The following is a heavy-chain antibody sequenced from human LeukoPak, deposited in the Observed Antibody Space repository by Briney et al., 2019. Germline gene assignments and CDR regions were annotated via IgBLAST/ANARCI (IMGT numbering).Heavy chain of an antibody. D-gene: IGHD2-2*01. CDR1: GLTFSSYA. CDR2: ISGSGGST. V-gene: IGHV3-23*01. J-gene: IGHJ4*02. CDR3: AKGSVVVPAAPHFFDY. Sequence: GGSLRLSCAASGLTFSSYAMSWVRQAPGKGLEWVSAISGSGGSTYYADSVKGRFTISRDNSKNTLYLQMNSLRAEDTAVYYCAKGSVVVPAAPHFFDYWGQGTLVTVSS.